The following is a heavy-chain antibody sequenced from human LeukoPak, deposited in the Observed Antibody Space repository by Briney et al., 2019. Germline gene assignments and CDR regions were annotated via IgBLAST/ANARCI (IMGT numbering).Heavy chain of an antibody. CDR2: IICSRSYI. CDR1: GFTFSSYS. CDR3: ARSYCRGGSCYSGDAFDI. Sequence: GGSLRLFCAASGFTFSSYSMNWVRPAPGEGLEWVSSIICSRSYIYYANTVKGRFTNSRDNAKNSRYLQMNSLRAEDTAVYYCARSYCRGGSCYSGDAFDIWGQGTMVTVSS. D-gene: IGHD2-15*01. V-gene: IGHV3-21*01. J-gene: IGHJ3*02.